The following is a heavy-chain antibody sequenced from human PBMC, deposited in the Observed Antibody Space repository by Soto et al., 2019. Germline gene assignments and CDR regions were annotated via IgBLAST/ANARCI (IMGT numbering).Heavy chain of an antibody. J-gene: IGHJ4*02. CDR3: ASPYDGSGSLDY. D-gene: IGHD3-22*01. V-gene: IGHV1-69*15. CDR1: GGTFSNYA. CDR2: IIPIFDTA. Sequence: QVQLVQSGAEVKKPGSSVKVSCTASGGTFSNYAISWVRQAPGQGLEWLGRIIPIFDTANYAQKFQGRVTITADESTSTAYMELSSLSSDDTAMYYCASPYDGSGSLDYWGQGTLVTVSS.